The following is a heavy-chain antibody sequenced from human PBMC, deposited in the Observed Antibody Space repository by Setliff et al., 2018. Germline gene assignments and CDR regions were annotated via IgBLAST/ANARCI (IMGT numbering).Heavy chain of an antibody. CDR3: AKRGHYSSSDGLSFDF. D-gene: IGHD6-6*01. J-gene: IGHJ4*02. V-gene: IGHV3-23*01. CDR2: ISGSGAST. Sequence: PGGSLRLSCAASGVTFTSYAMTWVRQAPGKGLEWVSSISGSGASTYYADSVKGRFTISRDNSKNTLYLQMNSLRAEDTAVYYCAKRGHYSSSDGLSFDFWGQGTQVTVSS. CDR1: GVTFTSYA.